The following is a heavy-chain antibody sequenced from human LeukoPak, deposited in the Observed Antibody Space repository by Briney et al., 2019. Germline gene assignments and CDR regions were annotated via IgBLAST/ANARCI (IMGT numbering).Heavy chain of an antibody. CDR1: GFTFSTYA. Sequence: GRSLRLSCAASGFTFSTYAMHWVRQAPGKGLEWVSAISGSGGSTYYADSVKGRFTISRDNSKNTLYLQMNSLRAEDTAVYYCARDSRNYGLRWFDYWGQGTLVTVSS. V-gene: IGHV3-23*01. J-gene: IGHJ4*02. CDR2: ISGSGGST. CDR3: ARDSRNYGLRWFDY. D-gene: IGHD1-7*01.